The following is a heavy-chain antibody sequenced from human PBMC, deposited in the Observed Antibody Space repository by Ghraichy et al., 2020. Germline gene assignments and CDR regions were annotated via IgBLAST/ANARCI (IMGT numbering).Heavy chain of an antibody. J-gene: IGHJ5*02. D-gene: IGHD2-2*02. V-gene: IGHV3-64*01. CDR3: ARDGRVPAAIRGGSWFDP. CDR2: ISSNGGST. CDR1: GFTFSSYA. Sequence: GGSLRLSCAASGFTFSSYAMHWVRQAPGKGLEYVSAISSNGGSTYYANSVKGRFTISRDNSKNTLYLQMGSLRAEDMAVYYCARDGRVPAAIRGGSWFDPWGQGTLVTVSS.